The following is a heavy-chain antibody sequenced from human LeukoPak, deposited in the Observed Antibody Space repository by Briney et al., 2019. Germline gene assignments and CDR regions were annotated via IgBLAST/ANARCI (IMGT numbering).Heavy chain of an antibody. V-gene: IGHV3-30-3*01. CDR3: ARQRRGGRELRGTGYEYYYGMDV. Sequence: GGSLRLSCAASGFTFSAYAMHWVRQAPGKGLEWVAVISFDGAKEYYAESVKGRFSISRDNSKNTLYLQMSSLRVEDTAVYYCARQRRGGRELRGTGYEYYYGMDVWGQGTTVTVSS. J-gene: IGHJ6*02. CDR1: GFTFSAYA. D-gene: IGHD1-7*01. CDR2: ISFDGAKE.